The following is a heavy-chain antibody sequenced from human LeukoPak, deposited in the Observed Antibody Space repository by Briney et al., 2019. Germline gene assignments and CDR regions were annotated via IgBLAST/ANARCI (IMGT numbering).Heavy chain of an antibody. V-gene: IGHV3-23*01. J-gene: IGHJ4*02. D-gene: IGHD3-22*01. CDR2: ISGSGGSI. Sequence: GGSLRLSCAASGFTFSSYAMSWVRQAPGKGLEWVSAISGSGGSIYYADSVKGRFTISRDNAKNSLYLQMNSLRAEDTAVYYCASAPNYYDSSGYFLDYYFDYWGQGTLVTVSS. CDR3: ASAPNYYDSSGYFLDYYFDY. CDR1: GFTFSSYA.